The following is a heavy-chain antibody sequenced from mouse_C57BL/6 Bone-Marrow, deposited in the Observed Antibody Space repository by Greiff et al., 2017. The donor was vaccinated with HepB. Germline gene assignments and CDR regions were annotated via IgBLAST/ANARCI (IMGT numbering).Heavy chain of an antibody. J-gene: IGHJ4*01. CDR1: GYTFTSYW. CDR3: AREGGGSSEEGYAMDY. V-gene: IGHV1-50*01. Sequence: QVQLQQPGAELVKPGASVKLSCKASGYTFTSYWMQWVKQRPGQGLEWIGEIDPSDSYTNYNQKFKGKATVTVDTSSSTAYMQISSLTSEDSAVYYCAREGGGSSEEGYAMDYWGQGTSVTVSS. D-gene: IGHD1-1*01. CDR2: IDPSDSYT.